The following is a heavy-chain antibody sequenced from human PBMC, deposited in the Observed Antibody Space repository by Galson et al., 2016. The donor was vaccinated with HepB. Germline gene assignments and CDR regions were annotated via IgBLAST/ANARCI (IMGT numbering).Heavy chain of an antibody. V-gene: IGHV1-69*13. CDR2: IIPKFDTA. Sequence: SVKVSCKASGGTFRSYVTNWVRQAPGQGLEWMGGIIPKFDTANYAQRFQGRVTITADESTSTAYMELSSLRSEDTAVYFCARETVTTDYYYYYGMDVWGQGTTGTVSS. CDR1: GGTFRSYV. CDR3: ARETVTTDYYYYYGMDV. J-gene: IGHJ6*02. D-gene: IGHD4-11*01.